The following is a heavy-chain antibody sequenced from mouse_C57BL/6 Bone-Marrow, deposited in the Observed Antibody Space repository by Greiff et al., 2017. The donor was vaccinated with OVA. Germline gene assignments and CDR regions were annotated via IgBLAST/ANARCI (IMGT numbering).Heavy chain of an antibody. CDR1: GFTFSSYG. J-gene: IGHJ3*01. V-gene: IGHV5-6*01. CDR2: ISSGGSYT. CDR3: ARKRTAWFAY. Sequence: EVQLVESGGDLVKPGGSLKLSCAASGFTFSSYGMSWVRQTPDKRLEWVATISSGGSYTSYPDSVKGRFTISRKNAKNTLYLQMSSRKSEDTAMYYCARKRTAWFAYWGQGTLVTVSA.